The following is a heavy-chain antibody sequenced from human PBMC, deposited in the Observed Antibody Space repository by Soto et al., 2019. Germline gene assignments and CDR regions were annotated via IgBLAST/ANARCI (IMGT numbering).Heavy chain of an antibody. V-gene: IGHV3-30-3*01. CDR3: ASIDCSGGSCPPSY. Sequence: PGESLKISCGASGFTFSIFAMHWVRQAPGKGLEWVAVISFDGNHKYYADSVEGRFTISRDNSKNTLYLQMNSLRAEDTAVYYCASIDCSGGSCPPSYWGRGTLVTVSS. J-gene: IGHJ4*02. CDR2: ISFDGNHK. D-gene: IGHD2-15*01. CDR1: GFTFSIFA.